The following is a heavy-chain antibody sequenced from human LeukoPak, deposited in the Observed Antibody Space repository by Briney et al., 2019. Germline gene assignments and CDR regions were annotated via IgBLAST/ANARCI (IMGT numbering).Heavy chain of an antibody. CDR3: ARDRAAPDY. Sequence: GGSLRLSCAASGFTFSNYAMNWVRQAPGKGLEWLSYISGNSDTVYDADSVKGRFAISRDNAKNSVYLQMNGLRVDDTAVYYCARDRAAPDYWGQGTLVTVSS. J-gene: IGHJ4*02. D-gene: IGHD3-10*01. CDR2: ISGNSDTV. CDR1: GFTFSNYA. V-gene: IGHV3-48*04.